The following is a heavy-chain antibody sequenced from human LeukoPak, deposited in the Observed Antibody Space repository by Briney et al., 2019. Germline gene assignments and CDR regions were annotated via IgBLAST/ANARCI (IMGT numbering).Heavy chain of an antibody. V-gene: IGHV1-2*02. CDR2: LNPNRGGT. D-gene: IGHD5-18*01. J-gene: IGHJ6*02. Sequence: ASVKASCKASRHTFTRYFMHWERQATEQGLECIQRLNPNRGGTKYAQKVKGRVTMTRHTYISPAYMELSRLRSDDTAVYYCARDTAMVSYLYYYYYGMDVWGQGTTVTVSS. CDR1: RHTFTRYF. CDR3: ARDTAMVSYLYYYYYGMDV.